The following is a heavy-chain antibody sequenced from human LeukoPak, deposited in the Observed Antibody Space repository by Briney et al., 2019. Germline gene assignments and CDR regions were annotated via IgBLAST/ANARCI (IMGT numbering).Heavy chain of an antibody. Sequence: SVKVSCKASGGTFSSYAISWVRQAPGQGLEWMGGIIPIFGTANYAQKFQGRVTITADESTSTAYMELSNLRSEDTAVYYCARVDTAMVTRYYYYGMDVWGQGTTVTVSS. V-gene: IGHV1-69*13. CDR3: ARVDTAMVTRYYYYGMDV. CDR2: IIPIFGTA. J-gene: IGHJ6*02. CDR1: GGTFSSYA. D-gene: IGHD5-18*01.